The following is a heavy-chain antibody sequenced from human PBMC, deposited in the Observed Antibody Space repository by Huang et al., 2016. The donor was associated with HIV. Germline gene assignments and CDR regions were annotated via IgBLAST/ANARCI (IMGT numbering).Heavy chain of an antibody. CDR2: ISGTRSNI. V-gene: IGHV3-48*01. J-gene: IGHJ4*02. CDR3: ARTEMEYYYGSSGYYPDY. Sequence: EVQLVESGGALVQPGGSLKLSCVVSGFDFSKYSMNWVRQAPGKWLDWVSDISGTRSNIYYADSGKGRFTISRDNAKNSVFLQMRSLRAEDTALYYCARTEMEYYYGSSGYYPDYWGQGTQVTVSS. CDR1: GFDFSKYS. D-gene: IGHD3-22*01.